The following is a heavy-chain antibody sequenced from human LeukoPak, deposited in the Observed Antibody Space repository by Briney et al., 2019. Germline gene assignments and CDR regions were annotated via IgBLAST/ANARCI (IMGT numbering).Heavy chain of an antibody. J-gene: IGHJ4*02. CDR3: ARGDFWSGYYDY. CDR1: GGSISSGGYY. Sequence: SETLSLTCTVSGGSISSGGYYWGWIRQPPGKGLEWIGSIYYSGSTYYNPSLKSRVTISVDTSKNQFSLKLSSVTAADTAVYYCARGDFWSGYYDYWGQGTLVTVSS. D-gene: IGHD3-3*01. CDR2: IYYSGST. V-gene: IGHV4-39*01.